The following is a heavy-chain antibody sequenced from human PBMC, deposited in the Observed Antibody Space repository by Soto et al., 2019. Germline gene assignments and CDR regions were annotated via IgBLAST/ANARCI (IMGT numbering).Heavy chain of an antibody. V-gene: IGHV4-59*01. CDR3: ARLEGLKIAVAGYGDYYGMDV. Sequence: SETLSLTCTVSGGSISSYYWSWIRQPPGKGLEWIGYIYYSGSTNYNPSLKSRVTISVDTSKNQFSLKLSSVTAADTAVYYCARLEGLKIAVAGYGDYYGMDVWGQGTTVTVSS. CDR1: GGSISSYY. CDR2: IYYSGST. J-gene: IGHJ6*02. D-gene: IGHD6-19*01.